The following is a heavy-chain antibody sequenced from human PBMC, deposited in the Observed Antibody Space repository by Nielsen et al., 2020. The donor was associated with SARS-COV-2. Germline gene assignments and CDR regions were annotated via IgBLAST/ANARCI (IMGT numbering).Heavy chain of an antibody. Sequence: WVRQAPGQGLEWMGGIIPIFGTANYAQKFQGRVTITADESTSTAYMELSSLRSEDTAVYYCARRTEGAPLNYDFWSGHSDAFDIWGQGTMVTVSS. V-gene: IGHV1-69*01. CDR2: IIPIFGTA. CDR3: ARRTEGAPLNYDFWSGHSDAFDI. D-gene: IGHD3-3*01. J-gene: IGHJ3*02.